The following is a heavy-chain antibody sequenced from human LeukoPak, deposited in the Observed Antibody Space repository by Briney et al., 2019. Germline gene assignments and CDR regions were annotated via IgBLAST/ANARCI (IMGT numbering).Heavy chain of an antibody. V-gene: IGHV3-74*01. CDR2: IKRDVSST. D-gene: IGHD5-24*01. J-gene: IGHJ4*02. CDR1: GFTFSRYW. Sequence: GGSLRLSCAASGFTFSRYWMHWVRQAPGKGLVCVSRIKRDVSSTNYADSVKGRFTISRDNAKNTLYLQMNSLRAEDTAVYYCARDGYNSDFGDYWGQGTLVTDSS. CDR3: ARDGYNSDFGDY.